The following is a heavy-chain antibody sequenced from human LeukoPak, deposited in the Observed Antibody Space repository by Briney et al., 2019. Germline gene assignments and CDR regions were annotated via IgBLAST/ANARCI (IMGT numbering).Heavy chain of an antibody. Sequence: PGGSLRLSCAASGFTFSDYAMNWVRQAPGKGLEWVSSISSGGSYISYADSVKGRFTVSRDNAKDSLFLQMRSLRDEDTAVYYCARDPALYCTSSRCLDGVDWGQGTLVSVSS. V-gene: IGHV3-21*01. CDR3: ARDPALYCTSSRCLDGVD. J-gene: IGHJ4*02. CDR2: ISSGGSYI. D-gene: IGHD2-2*01. CDR1: GFTFSDYA.